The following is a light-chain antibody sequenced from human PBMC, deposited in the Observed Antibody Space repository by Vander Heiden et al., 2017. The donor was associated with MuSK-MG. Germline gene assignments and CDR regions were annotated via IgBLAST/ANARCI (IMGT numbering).Light chain of an antibody. CDR1: SSNIGNNF. Sequence: QSALTHPPSGSAAPGQKVTISCSGSSSNIGNNFESWYQQFPGTAPKLIMYDNSKRPSRIPDRFSGSNSGTSATLAITGRQTGDEADYYCGTWDSSLSVAIFGGGTKVTVL. CDR3: GTWDSSLSVAI. CDR2: DNS. J-gene: IGLJ2*01. V-gene: IGLV1-51*01.